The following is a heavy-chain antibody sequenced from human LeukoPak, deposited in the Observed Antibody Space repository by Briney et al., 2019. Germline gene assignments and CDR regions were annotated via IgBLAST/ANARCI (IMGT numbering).Heavy chain of an antibody. CDR3: ASARHEISSAPPAFDP. D-gene: IGHD6-6*01. CDR2: INHSGST. V-gene: IGHV4-34*01. J-gene: IGHJ5*02. CDR1: GGSFSGYY. Sequence: PSETLSLTCAVYGGSFSGYYWSWVRQPPGKGLEWIGEINHSGSTNYNPSLKSRVTISVDTSKNQFSLKLSSVTAADTAVYYCASARHEISSAPPAFDPWGQGTLVTVSS.